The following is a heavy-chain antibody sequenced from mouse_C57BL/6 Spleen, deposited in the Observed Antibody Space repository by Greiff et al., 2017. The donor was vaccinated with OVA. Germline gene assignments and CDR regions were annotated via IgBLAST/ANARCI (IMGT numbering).Heavy chain of an antibody. J-gene: IGHJ2*01. D-gene: IGHD1-1*01. CDR1: GFTFSSYA. V-gene: IGHV5-4*01. CDR2: ISDGGSYT. Sequence: EVQVVESGGGLVKPGGSLKLSCAASGFTFSSYAMSWVRQTPEKRLEWVATISDGGSYTYYPDNVKGRFTISRDNAKNNLYLQMSHLKSEDTAMYYCARDRYYGRGDYFDYWGQGTTLTVSS. CDR3: ARDRYYGRGDYFDY.